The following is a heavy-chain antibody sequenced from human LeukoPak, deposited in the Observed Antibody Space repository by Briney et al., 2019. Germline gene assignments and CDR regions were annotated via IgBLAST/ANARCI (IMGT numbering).Heavy chain of an antibody. CDR1: GFTFSTSA. D-gene: IGHD4-17*01. Sequence: SVKVSCKASGFTFSTSAVQWVRQARGQRLEWIGWIIVGSGATNYAQSLQGRFTITRDMSTNTAYMELSSLGSEDSAVYYCAAELYGVYTDCCTFHLWGQGTLVTVSS. CDR3: AAELYGVYTDCCTFHL. V-gene: IGHV1-58*01. J-gene: IGHJ3*01. CDR2: IIVGSGAT.